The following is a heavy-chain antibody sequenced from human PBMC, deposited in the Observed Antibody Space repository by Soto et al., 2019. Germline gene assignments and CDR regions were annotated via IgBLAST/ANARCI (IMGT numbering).Heavy chain of an antibody. CDR3: AKQQGPGTPYYYAMDV. CDR1: GFTFRSYA. D-gene: IGHD1-1*01. CDR2: IRSSGDRT. V-gene: IGHV3-23*01. J-gene: IGHJ6*02. Sequence: EVQLLESGGGLVQPGGSLRLSCAASGFTFRSYAMSWVRQAPGKGLECVSVIRSSGDRTYYADSVKGLLPISRDNSKNSLYMQMNRLRAEDTAVYYCAKQQGPGTPYYYAMDVWGQGTTVTVSS.